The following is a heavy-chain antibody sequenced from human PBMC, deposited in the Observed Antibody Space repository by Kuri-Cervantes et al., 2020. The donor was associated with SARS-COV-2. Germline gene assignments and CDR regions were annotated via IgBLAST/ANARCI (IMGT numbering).Heavy chain of an antibody. Sequence: GPTLVKPTQTLTLTCTFSGFSLSTSGVGVGWIRQPPGKALEWLALIYWNDDKRYSPSLKSRLTITKDTSKNQVVLTMTNMDPVDTATYYCARTYCTNGVCPYYYYGMDVWGQGTTVTVSS. CDR1: GFSLSTSGVG. CDR2: IYWNDDK. J-gene: IGHJ6*02. D-gene: IGHD2-8*01. CDR3: ARTYCTNGVCPYYYYGMDV. V-gene: IGHV2-5*01.